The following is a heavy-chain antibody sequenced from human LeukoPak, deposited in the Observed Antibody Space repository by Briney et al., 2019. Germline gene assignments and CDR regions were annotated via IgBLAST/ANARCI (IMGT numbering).Heavy chain of an antibody. CDR3: ATMVRGVGGY. CDR1: GGSISSYY. D-gene: IGHD3-10*01. V-gene: IGHV4-59*12. Sequence: SETLSLTCTVSGGSISSYYWSWIRQPPGKGLEWIGYIYYSGSTNYNPSLKSRVTISVDTSKNQFSLKLSSVTAADTAVYYCATMVRGVGGYWGQGTLVTVSS. CDR2: IYYSGST. J-gene: IGHJ4*02.